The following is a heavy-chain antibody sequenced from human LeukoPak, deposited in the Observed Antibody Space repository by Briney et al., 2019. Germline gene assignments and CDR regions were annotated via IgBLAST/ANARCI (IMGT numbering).Heavy chain of an antibody. Sequence: SETLSLTCTVSGASISPYYWTWIRQPPGKGLEWIGYIFYTGSTNYSPSLKGRVTMSVDRSRDHFSLKLRSVTAADTAVYYCARGTRSSGLYYWGQGTLVTVSS. CDR3: ARGTRSSGLYY. V-gene: IGHV4-59*01. J-gene: IGHJ4*02. CDR1: GASISPYY. CDR2: IFYTGST. D-gene: IGHD3-10*01.